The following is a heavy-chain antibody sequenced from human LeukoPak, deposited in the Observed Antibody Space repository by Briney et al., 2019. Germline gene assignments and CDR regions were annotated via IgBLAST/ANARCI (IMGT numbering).Heavy chain of an antibody. V-gene: IGHV4-39*07. Sequence: SETLSLTCTVSGGSISSGSYYWSWIRQPPGKGLEWIGEINHSGSTNYNPSLKSRVTISVDTSKNQFSLKLTSVTAADTAVYYCARAGYYGGDWGQGTLVTVSS. CDR1: GGSISSGSYY. CDR3: ARAGYYGGD. D-gene: IGHD4-17*01. CDR2: INHSGST. J-gene: IGHJ4*02.